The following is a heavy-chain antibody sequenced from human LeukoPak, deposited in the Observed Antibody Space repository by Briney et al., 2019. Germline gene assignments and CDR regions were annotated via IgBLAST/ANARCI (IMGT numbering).Heavy chain of an antibody. CDR2: LSGSGGGT. D-gene: IGHD3-10*01. V-gene: IGHV3-23*01. CDR1: GLNVSSSY. CDR3: AKRGVVIRVFLVGFHKEAYYFDS. J-gene: IGHJ4*02. Sequence: GGSLRLSCAASGLNVSSSYMSWVRQAPGKGLEWVSGLSGSGGGTNYADSVQGRFTISRDNPKNTLYLQMNSLRDEDTAVYFCAKRGVVIRVFLVGFHKEAYYFDSWGQGALVTVSS.